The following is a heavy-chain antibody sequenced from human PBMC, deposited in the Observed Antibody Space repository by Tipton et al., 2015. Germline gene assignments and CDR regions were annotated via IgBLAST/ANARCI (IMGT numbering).Heavy chain of an antibody. CDR1: GFSFTSFW. CDR3: GRDATRGGDIDF. V-gene: IGHV3-7*01. Sequence: SLRLSCTASGFSFTSFWMSWFRQVSGKRLEWVAQINKDGSEKYFADSVKGRITISRDNPKNSLYLQMNSLRVEDTAVYYCGRDATRGGDIDFWGRGTLVTVSS. J-gene: IGHJ2*01. CDR2: INKDGSEK. D-gene: IGHD3-10*01.